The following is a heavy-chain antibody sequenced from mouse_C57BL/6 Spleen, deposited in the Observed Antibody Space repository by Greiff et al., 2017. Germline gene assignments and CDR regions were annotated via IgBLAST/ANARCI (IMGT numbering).Heavy chain of an antibody. Sequence: VKLQQSGAELVRPGASVTLSCKASGYTFTDYEMHWVKQTPVHGLEWIGAIDPETGGTAYNQKFKGKAILTADKSSSTAYMQLRSLTSEDTADYYCIRDRDYDYAMDYWGQGTSVTVSS. V-gene: IGHV1-15*01. J-gene: IGHJ4*01. CDR3: IRDRDYDYAMDY. CDR1: GYTFTDYE. CDR2: IDPETGGT. D-gene: IGHD2-4*01.